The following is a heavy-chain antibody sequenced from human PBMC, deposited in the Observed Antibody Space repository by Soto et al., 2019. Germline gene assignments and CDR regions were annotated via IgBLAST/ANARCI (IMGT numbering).Heavy chain of an antibody. CDR1: GGSFSGYY. D-gene: IGHD3-3*01. CDR3: ARVSCDFWSGYLNWFDP. Sequence: SSETLSLTCAVYGGSFSGYYWSWIRQPPGKGLEWIGEINHSGSTNYNPSLKSRVTISVDTSKNQFSLKLSSVTAADTAVYYCARVSCDFWSGYLNWFDPWGQGTLVTVSS. CDR2: INHSGST. J-gene: IGHJ5*02. V-gene: IGHV4-34*01.